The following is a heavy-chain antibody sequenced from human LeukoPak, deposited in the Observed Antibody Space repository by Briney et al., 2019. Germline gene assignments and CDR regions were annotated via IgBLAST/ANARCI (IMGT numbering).Heavy chain of an antibody. D-gene: IGHD2/OR15-2a*01. CDR3: AKDFSRKKLSDYFDY. V-gene: IGHV3-30*18. J-gene: IGHJ4*02. CDR1: GFTFSSYG. Sequence: HPGGSLRLSCAASGFTFSSYGMQWVRQAPGKGLEWVAVISYDGSNKYYADSVKGRFTISRDNSKNTLYLQMNSLRAEDTAVYYCAKDFSRKKLSDYFDYWGQGTLVTVSS. CDR2: ISYDGSNK.